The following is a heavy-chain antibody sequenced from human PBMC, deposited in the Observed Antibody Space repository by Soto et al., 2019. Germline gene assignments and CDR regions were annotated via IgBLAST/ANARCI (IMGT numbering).Heavy chain of an antibody. V-gene: IGHV3-72*01. CDR3: ASTNHGGCDD. CDR1: GFTFSDHY. Sequence: GGSLRLSCAASGFTFSDHYMDWVRPAPGKGLEWVGRTRNKANSYTTEYAASVKGRFTISRDDSKNSLYLQMNSLKTEDTGVYDGASTNHGGCDDWGQGTLVTASS. J-gene: IGHJ4*02. CDR2: TRNKANSYTT. D-gene: IGHD2-15*01.